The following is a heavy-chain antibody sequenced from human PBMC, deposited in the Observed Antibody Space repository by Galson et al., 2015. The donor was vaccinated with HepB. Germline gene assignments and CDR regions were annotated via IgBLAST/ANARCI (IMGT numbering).Heavy chain of an antibody. CDR1: GFTFRSYS. CDR2: ISSTSSTV. D-gene: IGHD4-23*01. V-gene: IGHV3-48*02. CDR3: ARPDGGNSDWYFDL. Sequence: SLRLSCAASGFTFRSYSMNWVRQAPGKGLEWVSYISSTSSTVYYTDSVKGRFTISRDNAKNSLYLQMNSLRDEDTAVYYCARPDGGNSDWYFDLWGRGTLVTVSS. J-gene: IGHJ2*01.